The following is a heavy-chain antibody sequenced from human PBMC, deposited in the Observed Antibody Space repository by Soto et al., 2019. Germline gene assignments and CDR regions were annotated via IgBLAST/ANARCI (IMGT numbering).Heavy chain of an antibody. CDR2: VYSTEIT. V-gene: IGHV4-59*01. CDR3: ARGSEDWLDP. J-gene: IGHJ5*02. CDR1: GDSISSYF. Sequence: SETLSLTCTVSGDSISSYFWSWIRQPPGKGLEWIGYVYSTEITNYNPSLKSRVAMSIDTSKNQFSLKVRSVTAADTDVYYCARGSEDWLDPWGQGPLVTVSS.